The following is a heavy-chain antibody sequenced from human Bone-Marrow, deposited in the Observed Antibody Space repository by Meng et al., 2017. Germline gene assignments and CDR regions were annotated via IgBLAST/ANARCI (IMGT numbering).Heavy chain of an antibody. D-gene: IGHD2-21*01. CDR3: ARVNSDCGGVMCYKGWFDP. CDR1: GGSISGGDYY. J-gene: IGHJ5*02. CDR2: IHFSGST. V-gene: IGHV4-30-4*01. Sequence: QVQLQESGPGPVKPSQTPSLTCTVFGGSISGGDYYWSWIRQPPGKGLEWIGYIHFSGSTYYNPSLNSRITISVDMSRNQFSLRLTSVTSADMAVYYCARVNSDCGGVMCYKGWFDPWGQGTLVTVSS.